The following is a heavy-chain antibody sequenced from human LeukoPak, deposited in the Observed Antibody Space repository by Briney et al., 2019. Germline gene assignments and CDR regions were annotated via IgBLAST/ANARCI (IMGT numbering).Heavy chain of an antibody. J-gene: IGHJ4*02. CDR1: GLTSGNAG. V-gene: IGHV3-15*01. CDR3: ATDWR. Sequence: PGGSRRPSCAPLGLTSGNAGRIGFGRPPGKGLEWVGRIKSKADGGTTDYAAPVKDRFTISRDDSKNTLFLQMNSLKTEDTAVYYCATDWRWGQGTLVTVSS. CDR2: IKSKADGGTT.